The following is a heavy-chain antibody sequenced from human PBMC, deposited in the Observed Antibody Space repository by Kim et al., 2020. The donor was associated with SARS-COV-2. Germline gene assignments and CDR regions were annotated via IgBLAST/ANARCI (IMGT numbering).Heavy chain of an antibody. CDR1: GGSISSYY. Sequence: SETLSLTCTVSGGSISSYYWSCIRQPPGKGLEWIGYIYYSGSTNYNPSLKSRVTISVDTSKNQFSLKLSSVTAADTAVYYCARVRRITIFGVVITDAFDIWGQGTMVTVSS. CDR2: IYYSGST. CDR3: ARVRRITIFGVVITDAFDI. J-gene: IGHJ3*02. D-gene: IGHD3-3*01. V-gene: IGHV4-59*01.